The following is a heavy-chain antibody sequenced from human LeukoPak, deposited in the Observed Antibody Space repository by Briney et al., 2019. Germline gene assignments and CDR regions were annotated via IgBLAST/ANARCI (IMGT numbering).Heavy chain of an antibody. CDR2: FDPEDGET. Sequence: ASVKVSCKVSGYTLTELSMHWVRQAPGKGLEWMGSFDPEDGETIYAQKFQGRVTMTEDTSTDTAYMELSSLRSEDTAVYYCATGLSLSSGYYYWGQGTMVTVSS. J-gene: IGHJ3*01. CDR1: GYTLTELS. D-gene: IGHD3-22*01. CDR3: ATGLSLSSGYYY. V-gene: IGHV1-24*01.